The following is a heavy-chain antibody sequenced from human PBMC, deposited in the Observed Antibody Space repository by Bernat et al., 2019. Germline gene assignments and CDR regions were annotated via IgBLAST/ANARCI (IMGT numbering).Heavy chain of an antibody. V-gene: IGHV3-9*01. CDR3: AAVSGYSYATGDY. D-gene: IGHD5-18*01. Sequence: EVQLVESGGGLVQPGRSLRLSCAASGFTVDDYAMHWVRQAPGKGLEWVSGLSWNSGSIGYADSVKGRFTISRDNAKNSLYLQMNSLRAEDTALYYCAAVSGYSYATGDYWGQGTLVTVSS. J-gene: IGHJ4*02. CDR1: GFTVDDYA. CDR2: LSWNSGSI.